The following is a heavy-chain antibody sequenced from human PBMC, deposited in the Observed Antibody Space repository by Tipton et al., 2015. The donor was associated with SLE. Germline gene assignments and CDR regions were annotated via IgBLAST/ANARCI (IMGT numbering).Heavy chain of an antibody. J-gene: IGHJ4*02. D-gene: IGHD6-19*01. V-gene: IGHV1-3*01. CDR1: GYTFYTHA. CDR2: INAANGNT. CDR3: ARQISGKGYFDY. Sequence: QSGPEVKKAGASVKVSCEASGYTFYTHAMHWVRQAPGQRLEWMGWINAANGNTKYSQKFQGRVSITRDTSASTAYMEVSSLRSEDTAVYYCARQISGKGYFDYWGQGTLVTVSS.